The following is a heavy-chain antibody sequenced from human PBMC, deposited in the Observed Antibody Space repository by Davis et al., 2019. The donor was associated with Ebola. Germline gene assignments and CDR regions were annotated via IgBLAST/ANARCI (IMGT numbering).Heavy chain of an antibody. CDR3: ASNNWNDWPPGY. D-gene: IGHD1-20*01. J-gene: IGHJ4*02. V-gene: IGHV1-18*01. Sequence: ASVKVSCKASGYTFTSYGISWVRQAPGQGLEWMGWISAYNGNTNYAQKLQGRVTMTTDTSTSTAYMELSSLRSEDTAVYYCASNNWNDWPPGYWGQGTLVTVSS. CDR2: ISAYNGNT. CDR1: GYTFTSYG.